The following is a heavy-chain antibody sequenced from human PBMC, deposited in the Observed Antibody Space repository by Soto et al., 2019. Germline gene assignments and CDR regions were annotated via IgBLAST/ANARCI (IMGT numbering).Heavy chain of an antibody. CDR2: IYYSGST. CDR1: GGSISSGYYY. CDR3: ANVDTAMVTFDY. J-gene: IGHJ4*02. V-gene: IGHV4-30-4*01. Sequence: SETLSLTCTVSGGSISSGYYYWSWIRQPPGKGLEWIGYIYYSGSTYYNPSLKSRVTISVDTSKNQFSLKLSSVTAADTAVYYCANVDTAMVTFDYWGQGTLVTVSS. D-gene: IGHD5-18*01.